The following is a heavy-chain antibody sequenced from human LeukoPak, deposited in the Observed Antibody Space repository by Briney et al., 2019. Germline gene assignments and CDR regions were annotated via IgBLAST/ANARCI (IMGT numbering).Heavy chain of an antibody. V-gene: IGHV3-7*01. J-gene: IGHJ4*02. CDR1: GFTFSSYW. CDR3: ARDRYYGSGSPFDY. D-gene: IGHD3-10*01. CDR2: IKKDGSEK. Sequence: GGSLRLSCAASGFTFSSYWMSWVRQAPGKGLGGWANIKKDGSEKYYVDSVKGRFTISRDNAKNSLYLQMNSLRAEDTAVYYCARDRYYGSGSPFDYWGQGTLVTVSS.